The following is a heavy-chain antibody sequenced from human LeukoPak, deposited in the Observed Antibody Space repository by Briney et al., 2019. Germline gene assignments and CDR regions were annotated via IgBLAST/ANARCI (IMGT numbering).Heavy chain of an antibody. CDR1: GFTFDDYA. V-gene: IGHV3-9*01. Sequence: GGSLRLSCAASGFTFDDYAMHWVRQAPGKGLEWVSGISWNSGSIGYADSVKGRFTISRDNAKNSLYLQMNSLRAEDTAVYYCARGDGYNPLHYWGQGTLVTVSS. J-gene: IGHJ4*02. CDR3: ARGDGYNPLHY. D-gene: IGHD5-24*01. CDR2: ISWNSGSI.